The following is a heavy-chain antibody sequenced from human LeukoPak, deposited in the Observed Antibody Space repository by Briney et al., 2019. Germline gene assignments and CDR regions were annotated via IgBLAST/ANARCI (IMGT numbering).Heavy chain of an antibody. CDR1: GGSFSGYY. V-gene: IGHV4-34*01. D-gene: IGHD6-25*01. Sequence: SETLSLTCAVYGGSFSGYYWSWIRQPPGKGLEWIGEINHSGSTNYNPSLKSRVTISVDTSKNQFSLKLRSVTAADTAVYYCASLAGIVADNWFDPWGQGTLVTVSS. CDR2: INHSGST. CDR3: ASLAGIVADNWFDP. J-gene: IGHJ5*02.